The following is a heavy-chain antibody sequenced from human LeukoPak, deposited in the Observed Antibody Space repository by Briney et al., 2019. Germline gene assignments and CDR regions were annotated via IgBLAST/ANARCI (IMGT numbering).Heavy chain of an antibody. D-gene: IGHD3-22*01. Sequence: ASVKVSCKVSGYTLTELSMHWVRQAPGKGLEWMGGFDPEDGETIYAQKFQGRVTITADESTSTAYMELSSLRSEDTAVYYCARFGFSNDSSGYYAPYFDYWGQGTLVTVSS. CDR1: GYTLTELS. V-gene: IGHV1-24*01. CDR2: FDPEDGET. CDR3: ARFGFSNDSSGYYAPYFDY. J-gene: IGHJ4*02.